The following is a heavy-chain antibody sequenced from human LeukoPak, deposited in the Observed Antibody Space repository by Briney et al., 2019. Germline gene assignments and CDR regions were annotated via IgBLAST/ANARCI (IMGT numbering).Heavy chain of an antibody. CDR2: ISASSSYT. D-gene: IGHD3-22*01. J-gene: IGHJ5*02. V-gene: IGHV3-11*06. CDR1: GFTFSAYY. Sequence: PGGSLRLSCAASGFTFSAYYMSWIRQAPGKGLEWVSHISASSSYTSYADSVKGRFTVSRDNTKNTVYLQMNSLRAEDTGVYYCARDTDTRSHYSQFDPWGQGTLVTVSS. CDR3: ARDTDTRSHYSQFDP.